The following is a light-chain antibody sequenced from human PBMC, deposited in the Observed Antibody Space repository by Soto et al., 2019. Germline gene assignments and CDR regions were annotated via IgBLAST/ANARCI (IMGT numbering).Light chain of an antibody. CDR1: SSDVGGYNY. J-gene: IGLJ3*02. CDR3: KSRTTRNTLV. V-gene: IGLV2-14*01. Sequence: QSVLTQPASVSGSPGQSITISCTGTSSDVGGYNYVSWYQQHPGKAPKLIIYEVTHRPSGVSSRFYGSRSGNTASLTISGLQAEDEADYYCKSRTTRNTLVFGGGTKLNVL. CDR2: EVT.